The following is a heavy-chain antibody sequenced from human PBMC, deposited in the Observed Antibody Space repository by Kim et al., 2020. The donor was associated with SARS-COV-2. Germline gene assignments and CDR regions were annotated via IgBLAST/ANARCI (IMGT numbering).Heavy chain of an antibody. Sequence: SETLSLTCTVSGASISSTFYYWGWIRQPPGKGLEWIGSVYYNGRSVYYGGSTYYNPSLKARVTLSVDTYKQQLSLKLTSVTAADMAVCHCARGDYDKGDYYLRRRYFDCWGQGTLVTVSS. CDR1: GASISSTFYY. V-gene: IGHV4-39*01. D-gene: IGHD2-21*01. CDR3: ARGDYDKGDYYLRRRYFDC. CDR2: VYYNGRSVYYGGST. J-gene: IGHJ4*02.